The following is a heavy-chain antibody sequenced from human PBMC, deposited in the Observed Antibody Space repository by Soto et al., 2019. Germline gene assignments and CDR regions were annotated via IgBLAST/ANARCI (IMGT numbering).Heavy chain of an antibody. V-gene: IGHV3-33*01. CDR2: IWYDGSNK. D-gene: IGHD1-26*01. CDR1: GFTFSSYG. J-gene: IGHJ6*02. Sequence: QVQLVESGGGVVQPGRSLRLSCAASGFTFSSYGMHWVRQAPGKGLEWVAVIWYDGSNKYYADSVKGRFTISRDNSKNTLYLQMNSLRAEDTAVYYCARDISGSYYGMDVWGQGTTVTVSS. CDR3: ARDISGSYYGMDV.